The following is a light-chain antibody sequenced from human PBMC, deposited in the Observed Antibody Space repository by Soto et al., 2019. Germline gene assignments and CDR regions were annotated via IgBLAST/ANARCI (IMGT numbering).Light chain of an antibody. J-gene: IGKJ1*01. CDR3: QQTYTTPRT. CDR1: QSISSY. CDR2: AAP. V-gene: IGKV1-39*01. Sequence: DIQMTQSPSSLSASVGDRVTITWRASQSISSYLNWYQQKPGKAPKLLIYAAPSLQSGVPSRFSGTGSGTDFTFTISSLLPEDFATYYCQQTYTTPRTFGQGTKVDIK.